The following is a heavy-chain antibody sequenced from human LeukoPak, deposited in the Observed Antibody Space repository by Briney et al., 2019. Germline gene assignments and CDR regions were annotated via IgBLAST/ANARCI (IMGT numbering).Heavy chain of an antibody. CDR1: GFTSSDYW. D-gene: IGHD5-24*01. J-gene: IGHJ1*01. V-gene: IGHV3-74*01. CDR2: FKNDGSSA. CDR3: ARLTRVGYNSYVY. Sequence: GGSLRLSCAVSGFTSSDYWMHWVRQAPGKGLVWISRFKNDGSSATYANSVKGRFTISRDEAKNTLYLQMNSLRVEDTAVYYCARLTRVGYNSYVYWGQGTLVTVSS.